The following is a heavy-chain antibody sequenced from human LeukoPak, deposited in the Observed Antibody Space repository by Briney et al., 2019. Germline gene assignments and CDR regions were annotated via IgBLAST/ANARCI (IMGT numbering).Heavy chain of an antibody. J-gene: IGHJ4*02. D-gene: IGHD3-9*01. CDR3: ARDRRYYDTLTGYYKESYFDY. CDR2: IYTGGNT. CDR1: GFTVSSNY. Sequence: QSGGSLRLLCAVSGFTVSSNYMSWVREAPGKGLEWVSIIYTGGNTYYADSVKSRFTISRDNSKNTLYLQMNRLRTEDTGVYYCARDRRYYDTLTGYYKESYFDYWGQGTLVTVSS. V-gene: IGHV3-66*02.